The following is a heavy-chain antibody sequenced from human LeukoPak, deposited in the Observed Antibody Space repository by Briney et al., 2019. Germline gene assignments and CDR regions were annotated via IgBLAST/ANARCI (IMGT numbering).Heavy chain of an antibody. CDR2: ISSSSSTI. D-gene: IGHD4-17*01. Sequence: PGGSLRLSCAASGFTFSDYYMSWIRQAPGKGLEWVSYISSSSSTIYYADSVKGRFTISRDNAKNSLYLQMNSLRAEDTAVYYCASPITTVTAEDAFDIWGQGTMVTVSS. CDR1: GFTFSDYY. CDR3: ASPITTVTAEDAFDI. J-gene: IGHJ3*02. V-gene: IGHV3-11*04.